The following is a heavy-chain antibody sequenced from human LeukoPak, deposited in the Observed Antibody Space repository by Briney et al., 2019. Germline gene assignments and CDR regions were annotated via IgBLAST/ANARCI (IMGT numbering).Heavy chain of an antibody. CDR1: GGTFSSYA. D-gene: IGHD6-13*01. Sequence: SVKVSCQASGGTFSSYAISWVRQAPGQGLEWMGGIIPIFGTANYAQKFQGRVTITADESTSTAYMELSSLRSEDTAVYYCARDPVGYSSSPYYFDYWGQGTLVTVSS. J-gene: IGHJ4*02. CDR3: ARDPVGYSSSPYYFDY. CDR2: IIPIFGTA. V-gene: IGHV1-69*01.